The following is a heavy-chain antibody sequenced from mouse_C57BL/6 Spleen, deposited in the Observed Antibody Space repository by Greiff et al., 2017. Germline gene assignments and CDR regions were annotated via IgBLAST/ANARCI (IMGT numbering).Heavy chain of an antibody. CDR3: ASINGGYYAY. D-gene: IGHD2-3*01. V-gene: IGHV3-6*01. CDR1: GYSITSGYY. J-gene: IGHJ2*01. CDR2: ISDDGSN. Sequence: EVQLVESGPGLVKPSQSLSLSCSVTGYSITSGYYWNWIRQFPGNKLEWMGYISDDGSNNYNASLKNRISLTRDTSNNQFFMKLNSVTTEDTATYYCASINGGYYAYGGQGTTLTVSS.